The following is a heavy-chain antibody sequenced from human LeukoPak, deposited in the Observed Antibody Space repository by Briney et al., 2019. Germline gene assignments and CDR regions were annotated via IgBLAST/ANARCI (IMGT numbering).Heavy chain of an antibody. CDR1: GFTFSSYT. CDR3: ARALTTLTYEGY. J-gene: IGHJ4*02. Sequence: AGGSLRLSCAASGFTFSSYTMHWIRQAPGKGLEWVSSISGSNSYIFYADSVKGRFTVSRDNAKDSLYLQMNSLRAEDTAVYYCARALTTLTYEGYWGQGTLVTVSS. V-gene: IGHV3-21*01. D-gene: IGHD1-1*01. CDR2: ISGSNSYI.